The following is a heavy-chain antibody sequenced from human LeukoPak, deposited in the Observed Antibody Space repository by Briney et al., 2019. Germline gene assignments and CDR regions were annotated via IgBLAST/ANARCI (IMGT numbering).Heavy chain of an antibody. CDR1: GFTFGSNW. CDR2: INGDGSER. J-gene: IGHJ4*02. V-gene: IGHV3-7*04. CDR3: GKDPDS. Sequence: GGSLGLSCAASGFTFGSNWMNWVRQAPGKGLEWVASINGDGSERDCVDSVRGRFTISRDNAKNSVYLQMNSLTVEDTAIYYCGKDPDSWGQGTLVTVSS.